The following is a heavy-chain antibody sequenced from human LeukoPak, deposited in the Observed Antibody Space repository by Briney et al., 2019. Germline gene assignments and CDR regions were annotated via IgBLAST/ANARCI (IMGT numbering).Heavy chain of an antibody. V-gene: IGHV3-48*03. D-gene: IGHD3-22*01. CDR1: GINFSSYE. CDR2: ISSTGITT. CDR3: SGDYGDVDY. J-gene: IGHJ4*02. Sequence: PGGSLRLSCAASGINFSSYEKTWVRQAPGKGLEWVSYISSTGITTYYADSVKGRFTTSRDNAKKSLYLQMNNLRAEDTAVYYCSGDYGDVDYWGQGTLVTVTS.